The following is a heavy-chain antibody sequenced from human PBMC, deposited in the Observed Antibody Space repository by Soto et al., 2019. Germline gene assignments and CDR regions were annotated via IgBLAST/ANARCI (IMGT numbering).Heavy chain of an antibody. CDR2: IYYSGST. J-gene: IGHJ4*02. CDR1: GGSISSGGYY. CDR3: ARSGYSYGPNPLLY. Sequence: QVQLQESGPGLVKPSQTLSLTCTVSGGSISSGGYYWSWIRQHPGKGLEWIGYIYYSGSTYYNPSLKIQVTISVDTSKNQFSLKLSSVSAADTAVYYCARSGYSYGPNPLLYWGQGTLVTVSS. D-gene: IGHD5-18*01. V-gene: IGHV4-31*01.